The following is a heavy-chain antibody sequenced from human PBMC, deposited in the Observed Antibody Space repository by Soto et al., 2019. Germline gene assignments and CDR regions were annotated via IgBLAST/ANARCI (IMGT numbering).Heavy chain of an antibody. V-gene: IGHV3-23*01. CDR3: AKWRADVYISSWHKFNWFDP. CDR1: GFTFSSYA. J-gene: IGHJ5*02. Sequence: GGSLRLSCAASGFTFSSYAMSWVRQAPGKGLEWVSAISGSGGSTYYADSVKGRFTISRDNSKNTLYLQMSSLRAEDTAVYYCAKWRADVYISSWHKFNWFDPWGQGILVTVSS. CDR2: ISGSGGST. D-gene: IGHD6-13*01.